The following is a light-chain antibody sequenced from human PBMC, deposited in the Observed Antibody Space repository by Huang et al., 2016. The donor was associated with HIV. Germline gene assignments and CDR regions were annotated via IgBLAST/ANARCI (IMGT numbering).Light chain of an antibody. CDR1: QIVFYSDNNNNY. CDR3: QQYYGSRPT. V-gene: IGKV4-1*01. Sequence: DIVMTLSPDSLAVSLGESATINCKSSQIVFYSDNNNNYLAWYQQKPGQPPKLLLYWASTRESGVPDRFSGSGSGTDFTLTINSLQAEDVAVYYCQQYYGSRPTFGQGTKLGIK. J-gene: IGKJ2*01. CDR2: WAS.